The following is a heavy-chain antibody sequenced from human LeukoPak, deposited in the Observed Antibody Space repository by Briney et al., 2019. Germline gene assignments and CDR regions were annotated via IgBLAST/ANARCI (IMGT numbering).Heavy chain of an antibody. V-gene: IGHV3-21*04. CDR1: GFTFSVSS. Sequence: GGSLRLSCAVSGFTFSVSSMNWVRQAPGRGLEWVSSISSSSSYIYYADSVKGRFTISRDNSKNTLYLQMNSLRAEDTAVYYCARDGSPPQGYFDYWGQGTLVTVSS. CDR2: ISSSSSYI. CDR3: ARDGSPPQGYFDY. J-gene: IGHJ4*02. D-gene: IGHD2-2*03.